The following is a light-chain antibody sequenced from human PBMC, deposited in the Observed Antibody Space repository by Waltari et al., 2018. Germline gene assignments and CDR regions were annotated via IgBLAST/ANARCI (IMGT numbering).Light chain of an antibody. CDR3: SSYTSSSTLV. CDR1: SSDVGVYNH. CDR2: EVS. J-gene: IGLJ2*01. Sequence: QSALTQPASVSGSPGQSITISCTGTSSDVGVYNHVSWSQQHPGKAPKLMIYEVSNRPSGVSNRFSGSKSGNTASLTISGLQAEDEADYYCSSYTSSSTLVFGGGTKLTVL. V-gene: IGLV2-14*01.